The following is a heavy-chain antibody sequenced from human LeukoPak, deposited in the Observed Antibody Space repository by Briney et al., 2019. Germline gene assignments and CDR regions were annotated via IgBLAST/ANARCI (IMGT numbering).Heavy chain of an antibody. CDR2: INNDGSST. D-gene: IGHD6-19*01. CDR1: GFTFSSHW. CDR3: ARLSAVAGTLVDP. J-gene: IGHJ5*02. V-gene: IGHV3-74*01. Sequence: GGSLRLSCAASGFTFSSHWMHWVRQAPGKGLVWVSRINNDGSSTSYADSVKGRFTISRDNAKNTLYLQMNSLRAEDTAVYYCARLSAVAGTLVDPWGQGTLVTVSS.